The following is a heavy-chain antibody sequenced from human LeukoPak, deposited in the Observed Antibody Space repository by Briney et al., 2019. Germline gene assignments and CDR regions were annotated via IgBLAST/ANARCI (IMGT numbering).Heavy chain of an antibody. Sequence: SETLSLTCAVYGGSFSGYYWSWIRQPPGKGLEWIGEINHSGSTNSNPSPKSRVTISVGTSKNQCSLKLSSVTAADTAVYYRARYNSEAGDFDYWGQGTLATVSS. D-gene: IGHD1-20*01. CDR1: GGSFSGYY. CDR3: ARYNSEAGDFDY. CDR2: INHSGST. J-gene: IGHJ4*02. V-gene: IGHV4-34*01.